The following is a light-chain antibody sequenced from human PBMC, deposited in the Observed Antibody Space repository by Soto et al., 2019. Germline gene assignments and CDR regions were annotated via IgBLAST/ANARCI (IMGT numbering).Light chain of an antibody. V-gene: IGLV1-40*01. J-gene: IGLJ2*01. CDR3: QSYDSSLSGYVV. Sequence: QSVLTQPPSVSGAPGQRVTISCTGSSSNTGAGYDVHRYQQLPGTAPKLLIYGNSNRPSGVPDRFSGSKSGTSASLAITGLQAEDEADYYCQSYDSSLSGYVVFGGGTKLTVL. CDR1: SSNTGAGYD. CDR2: GNS.